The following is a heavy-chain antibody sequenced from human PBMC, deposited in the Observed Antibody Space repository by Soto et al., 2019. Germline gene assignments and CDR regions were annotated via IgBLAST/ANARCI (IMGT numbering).Heavy chain of an antibody. CDR3: ARPRITMLRGVLDAFDI. V-gene: IGHV1-3*01. D-gene: IGHD3-10*01. J-gene: IGHJ3*02. Sequence: QVQLVQSGAEVKKPGASVKVSCKASGYTFTSYAMHWVRQAPGQRLEWMGWINAGNGDTKYSQKFQGRDTITRDTPASTAYMELSSLRSEDTAVYYCARPRITMLRGVLDAFDIWGQGTMVTVSS. CDR2: INAGNGDT. CDR1: GYTFTSYA.